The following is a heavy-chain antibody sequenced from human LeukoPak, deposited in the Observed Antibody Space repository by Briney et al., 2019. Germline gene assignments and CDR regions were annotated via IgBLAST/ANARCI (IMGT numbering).Heavy chain of an antibody. CDR2: IYPGDSDT. Sequence: GDSLKISCEGSGYSFNTYWIGWVSQLPGKGLEWMGIIYPGDSDTRYSPSFQGQVTISADKSINTAFLQWSSLRASDTAMYYCARRGTNEYFDLWGRGTLVTVSS. CDR3: ARRGTNEYFDL. D-gene: IGHD1-1*01. CDR1: GYSFNTYW. V-gene: IGHV5-51*01. J-gene: IGHJ2*01.